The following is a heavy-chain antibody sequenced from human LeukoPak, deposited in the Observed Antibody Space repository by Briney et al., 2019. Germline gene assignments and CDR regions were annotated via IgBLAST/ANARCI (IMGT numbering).Heavy chain of an antibody. Sequence: GGSLRLSCAASGFTFSSYSMNWVRQAPGKGLEWVSSISSSSSYIYYADSVKGRFTISRDNAKNSLYLQMNSLRAEDTAVCYCARDHVVVVPAANNYYYYGMDVWGQGTTVTVSS. J-gene: IGHJ6*02. CDR1: GFTFSSYS. CDR2: ISSSSSYI. CDR3: ARDHVVVVPAANNYYYYGMDV. V-gene: IGHV3-21*01. D-gene: IGHD2-2*01.